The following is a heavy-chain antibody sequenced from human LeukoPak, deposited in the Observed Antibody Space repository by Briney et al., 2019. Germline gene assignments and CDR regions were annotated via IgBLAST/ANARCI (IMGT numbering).Heavy chain of an antibody. CDR3: ACLTTADAFDI. Sequence: SETLSLTCTVSGGSIGSYYWSWIRQPPGKGLEWIGYIYDSGSTNYNPSLKSRVTISVDTSKNQFSLKLSSVAAADTAVYYCACLTTADAFDIWGQGTMVTVSS. CDR1: GGSIGSYY. CDR2: IYDSGST. J-gene: IGHJ3*02. V-gene: IGHV4-59*01. D-gene: IGHD3-22*01.